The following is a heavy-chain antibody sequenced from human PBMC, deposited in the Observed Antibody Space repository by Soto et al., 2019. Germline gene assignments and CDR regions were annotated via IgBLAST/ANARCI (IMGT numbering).Heavy chain of an antibody. V-gene: IGHV1-69*13. J-gene: IGHJ4*02. CDR2: IIPIFGTA. D-gene: IGHD6-19*01. Sequence: SVKVSCKASGGTFSSYAISWVRQAPGQGLEWMGGIIPIFGTANYAQKFQGRVTITADESTSTAYMELSSLRSEDTAVYYCARDQSPIAVAGYFDYWGQGTLVTV. CDR3: ARDQSPIAVAGYFDY. CDR1: GGTFSSYA.